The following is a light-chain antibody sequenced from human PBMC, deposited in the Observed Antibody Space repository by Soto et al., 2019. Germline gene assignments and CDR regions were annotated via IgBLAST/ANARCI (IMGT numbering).Light chain of an antibody. CDR1: SSDVGGYNY. V-gene: IGLV2-14*01. CDR3: SSYTSSSTPPVG. Sequence: QSALTQPASVSGSPGQSITISCTGTSSDVGGYNYVSWYQQHPGKAPKLMIYDVSNRPAGVSNRFSGSKSGNTASLTISGHQAEDEADYYCSSYTSSSTPPVGFGGGTKVTVL. J-gene: IGLJ2*01. CDR2: DVS.